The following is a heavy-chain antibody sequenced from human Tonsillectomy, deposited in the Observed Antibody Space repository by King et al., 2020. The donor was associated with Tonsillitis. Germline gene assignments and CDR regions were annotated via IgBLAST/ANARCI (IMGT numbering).Heavy chain of an antibody. CDR1: GGSISSSSYY. J-gene: IGHJ4*02. CDR3: ARHRVLSGSYVGFDY. V-gene: IGHV4-39*01. Sequence: LQLQESGTGLVKPSETLSLTCTVSGGSISSSSYYWGWIRQPPGKGLEWIGSIYYSGSTYYNPSLKSRVTISVDTSKNQFSLKLSSVTAADTAVYYCARHRVLSGSYVGFDYWGQGTLVTVSS. D-gene: IGHD1-26*01. CDR2: IYYSGST.